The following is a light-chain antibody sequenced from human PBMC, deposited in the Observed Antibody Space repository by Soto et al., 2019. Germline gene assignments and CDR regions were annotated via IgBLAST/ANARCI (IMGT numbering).Light chain of an antibody. V-gene: IGLV2-8*01. Sequence: QSALTQPPSASGSPGQSVTISCTGTSSDVGGYKYVSWYQQHPGKAPKLMIFEVNKRPSGVPDRFSGSKSDNTASLTVSGLQAEDEADYYCSSYAGINNLGVFGTGTKLTV. CDR2: EVN. CDR3: SSYAGINNLGV. J-gene: IGLJ1*01. CDR1: SSDVGGYKY.